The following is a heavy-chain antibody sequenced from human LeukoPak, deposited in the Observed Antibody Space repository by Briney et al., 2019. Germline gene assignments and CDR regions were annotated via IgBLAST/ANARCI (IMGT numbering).Heavy chain of an antibody. CDR2: ISPYNGNT. D-gene: IGHD2-15*01. CDR3: ARDRAVVVAATDY. Sequence: ASVKVSCKASGYTFTTYGISWVRQAPGQGLEWMGWISPYNGNTNYAQKLQGRVTMTTDTSTSTAYMELRSLTSDDTAVYYCARDRAVVVAATDYWGQGTLVTVSS. J-gene: IGHJ4*02. CDR1: GYTFTTYG. V-gene: IGHV1-18*01.